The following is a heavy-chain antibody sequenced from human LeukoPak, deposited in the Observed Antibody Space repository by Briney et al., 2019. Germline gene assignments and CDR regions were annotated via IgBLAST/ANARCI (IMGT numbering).Heavy chain of an antibody. D-gene: IGHD3-22*01. V-gene: IGHV3-48*01. CDR3: TRGSDDYDTSGYYYDLGDY. CDR2: ISSSSSTI. J-gene: IGHJ4*02. Sequence: PGGSLRLSCAASGFTFSSYSMNWVRQAPGKGLEWVSYISSSSSTIYYADSVKGRFTISRDNAKNSLYLQMHSLILEDTAVYYCTRGSDDYDTSGYYYDLGDYWGQGTLVTVSS. CDR1: GFTFSSYS.